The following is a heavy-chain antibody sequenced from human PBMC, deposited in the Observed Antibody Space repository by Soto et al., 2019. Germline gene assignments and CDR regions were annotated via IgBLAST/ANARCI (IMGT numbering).Heavy chain of an antibody. Sequence: ASVKVSCKASGYAFTGYYMHCVRQAPGQVLEWMGWINPNSGGTNYAQKFQGWVTMTRDTSISTAYMELSRLRSDDTAVYYCARGGLSSTRNFNDAFDIWGQGTMVTVSS. CDR2: INPNSGGT. D-gene: IGHD2-2*01. CDR1: GYAFTGYY. V-gene: IGHV1-2*04. J-gene: IGHJ3*02. CDR3: ARGGLSSTRNFNDAFDI.